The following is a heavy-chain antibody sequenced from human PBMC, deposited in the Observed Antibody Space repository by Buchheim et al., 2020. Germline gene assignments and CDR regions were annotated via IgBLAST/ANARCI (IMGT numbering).Heavy chain of an antibody. Sequence: EVQLVESGGGLVPPGGSLRLSCVASGFTVSENYMSWVRQAPGKGLEWVAIIYSGGSAYYADSVKGRFTISKDNSKNTMYLQMNSLRVEDTALYYCAREWTTVPLAYYGMDVWGQGT. J-gene: IGHJ6*02. CDR2: IYSGGSA. V-gene: IGHV3-66*02. D-gene: IGHD4-11*01. CDR1: GFTVSENY. CDR3: AREWTTVPLAYYGMDV.